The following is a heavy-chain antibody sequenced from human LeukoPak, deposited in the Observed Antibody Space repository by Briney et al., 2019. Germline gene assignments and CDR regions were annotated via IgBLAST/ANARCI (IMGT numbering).Heavy chain of an antibody. D-gene: IGHD3-10*01. Sequence: ASVKVSYKASGYIFSGYYMHWVRQAPGQGLEWMGWINPNSGGTNYAQKFQGWVTMTRDTSISTAYMELRRLRSDDTAVYYCASPTPPGYGSGTPDYYYYGMDVWGQGTTVTVSS. V-gene: IGHV1-2*04. CDR2: INPNSGGT. CDR3: ASPTPPGYGSGTPDYYYYGMDV. CDR1: GYIFSGYY. J-gene: IGHJ6*02.